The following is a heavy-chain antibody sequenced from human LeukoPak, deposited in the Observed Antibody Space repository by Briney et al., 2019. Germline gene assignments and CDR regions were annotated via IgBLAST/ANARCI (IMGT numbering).Heavy chain of an antibody. Sequence: GGSLRLSCAASGFSLDKHAMHWIRQIPGKGLEGVALTPNAGSHEFYANSGKGRFTVARDISKNTLYLQMNDLRPEDTALYYCARDIEVYCLNGGCISGWFDPWGQGTLVTVSS. D-gene: IGHD2-8*01. V-gene: IGHV3-30*04. CDR2: TPNAGSHE. J-gene: IGHJ5*02. CDR3: ARDIEVYCLNGGCISGWFDP. CDR1: GFSLDKHA.